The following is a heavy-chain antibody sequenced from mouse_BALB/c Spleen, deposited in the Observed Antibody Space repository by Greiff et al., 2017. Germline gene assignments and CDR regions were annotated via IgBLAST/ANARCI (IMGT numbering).Heavy chain of an antibody. CDR1: GFNIKDYY. CDR3: ARKGLGYFYFDY. D-gene: IGHD2-3*01. Sequence: VQLKQSGAELVRPGALVKLSCKASGFNIKDYYMHWVKQRPEQGLEWIGWIDPENGNTIYDPKFQGKASITADTSSNTAYLQLSSLTSEDTAVYYCARKGLGYFYFDYWGQGTTLTVSS. J-gene: IGHJ2*01. V-gene: IGHV14-1*02. CDR2: IDPENGNT.